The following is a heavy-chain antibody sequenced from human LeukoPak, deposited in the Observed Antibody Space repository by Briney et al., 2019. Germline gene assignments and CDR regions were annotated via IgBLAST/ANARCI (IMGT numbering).Heavy chain of an antibody. J-gene: IGHJ4*02. V-gene: IGHV4-4*07. CDR3: ATVTSGWSFDY. D-gene: IGHD6-19*01. CDR1: DGSVSDYY. Sequence: SETLSLTCTVSDGSVSDYYWSWIRQSAGKGLELIGRIYTSGSTNYNPSFKSRVTMSVDTSKNQFSLKLSSVTAADTAVYYCATVTSGWSFDYWGQGTLVTVSS. CDR2: IYTSGST.